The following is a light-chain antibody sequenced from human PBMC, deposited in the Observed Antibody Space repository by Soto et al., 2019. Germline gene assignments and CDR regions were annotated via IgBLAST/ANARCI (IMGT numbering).Light chain of an antibody. CDR2: AAA. CDR3: QKYHNAPHT. V-gene: IGKV1-6*02. J-gene: IGKJ4*01. Sequence: AIQMAQSPSSLSASVGDRVTITCRASQGIGNDLGWFQQKPGKAPKLLIYAAATLQCGVPSRFSGSRSGTDFTLTISSLQPEDFATYYCQKYHNAPHTFGGGTKVEIK. CDR1: QGIGND.